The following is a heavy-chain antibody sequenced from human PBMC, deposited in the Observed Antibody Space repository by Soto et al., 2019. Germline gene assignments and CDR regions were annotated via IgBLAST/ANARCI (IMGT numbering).Heavy chain of an antibody. D-gene: IGHD6-19*01. Sequence: PGGSLRLSCAASGFTFSRYAMSWVRQAPWKGLECVADMSGGGSSTYYADSVKGRFTISRDNSKNTLYLQMNSLRVEDTAVYYCAKGASPTVKAVGPTLFDSWGQGALVTVSS. V-gene: IGHV3-23*01. CDR1: GFTFSRYA. CDR3: AKGASPTVKAVGPTLFDS. CDR2: MSGGGSST. J-gene: IGHJ4*02.